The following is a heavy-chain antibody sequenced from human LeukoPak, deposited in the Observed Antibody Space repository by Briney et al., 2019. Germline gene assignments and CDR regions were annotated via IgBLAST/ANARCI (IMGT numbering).Heavy chain of an antibody. D-gene: IGHD3-10*01. V-gene: IGHV3-21*01. Sequence: PGGSLRLSCAASGFTFSSYSMNWVRQAPGKGLEWVSSISSSSSYIYYADSVKGRFTISRGNAKNSLYLQMNSLRAEDTAVYYCARDLLSLLVPDYWGQGTLVTVSS. CDR1: GFTFSSYS. CDR2: ISSSSSYI. J-gene: IGHJ4*02. CDR3: ARDLLSLLVPDY.